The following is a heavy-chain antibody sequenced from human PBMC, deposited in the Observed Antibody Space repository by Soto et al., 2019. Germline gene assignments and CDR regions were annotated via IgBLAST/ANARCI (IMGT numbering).Heavy chain of an antibody. J-gene: IGHJ4*02. D-gene: IGHD2-15*01. Sequence: PGGSLRLSCRTSGFTFGDFAMSWVRRAPGKGLEWVSLIRSKAFGGTTEYAASVKGRFTISRDDSEGIAYLQMKSLETEDTAVYSCTRFTGYCSGGSCNSVPRATFDYWGQGTLVTVSS. CDR3: TRFTGYCSGGSCNSVPRATFDY. V-gene: IGHV3-49*04. CDR2: IRSKAFGGTT. CDR1: GFTFGDFA.